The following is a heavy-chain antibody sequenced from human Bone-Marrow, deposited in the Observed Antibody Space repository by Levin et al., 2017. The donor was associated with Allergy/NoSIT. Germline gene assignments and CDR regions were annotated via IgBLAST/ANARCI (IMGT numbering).Heavy chain of an antibody. J-gene: IGHJ6*02. CDR2: ISSRGINI. CDR3: ARDRVSSTYYDRLYYYYHGMDV. V-gene: IGHV3-11*01. Sequence: GGSLRLSCAASGFTFTDYYMSWIRQAPGKGLQWVSYISSRGINIYSADSVKGRFTISRDNAKNSLFLQMNSLRAEDTAVYYCARDRVSSTYYDRLYYYYHGMDVWGQGTTVTV. D-gene: IGHD1-26*01. CDR1: GFTFTDYY.